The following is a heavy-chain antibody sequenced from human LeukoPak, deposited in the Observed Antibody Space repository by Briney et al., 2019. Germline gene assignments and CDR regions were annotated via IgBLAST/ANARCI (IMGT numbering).Heavy chain of an antibody. Sequence: GASVKVSCKASGYTFTSYGISWVRQAPGQGLEWMGWISAYNGNTNYAQKLQGRVTMTTDTSTSTAYMELRSLRSDDTAVYYCARDRGPLLWFGESYYYGMDVWGQGTTVTVSS. D-gene: IGHD3-10*01. CDR2: ISAYNGNT. J-gene: IGHJ6*02. V-gene: IGHV1-18*01. CDR3: ARDRGPLLWFGESYYYGMDV. CDR1: GYTFTSYG.